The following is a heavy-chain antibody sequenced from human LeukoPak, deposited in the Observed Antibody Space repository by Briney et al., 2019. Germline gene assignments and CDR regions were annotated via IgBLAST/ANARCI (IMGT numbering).Heavy chain of an antibody. CDR1: GGSFSGYY. CDR3: ARVLPAAIPHDAFDI. Sequence: SETLSLTCAVYGGSFSGYYWSWIRQPPGRGLEWIGEINHGGSTNYNPSLKSRVTISVDTSKNQFSLKLSSVTAADTAVYYCARVLPAAIPHDAFDIWGQGTMVTVSS. V-gene: IGHV4-34*01. D-gene: IGHD2-2*02. CDR2: INHGGST. J-gene: IGHJ3*02.